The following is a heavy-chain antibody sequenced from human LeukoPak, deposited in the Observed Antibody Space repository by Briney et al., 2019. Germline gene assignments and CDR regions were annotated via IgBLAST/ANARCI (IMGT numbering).Heavy chain of an antibody. D-gene: IGHD3-16*01. Sequence: GGSLRLSCAASGFTFTKHAMNWLRQAPGKGLEWVSGINGSGVITFYADSVKGRFTISRDNSKDTLYLQMNNLRAEDTAIYYCAKDSRQGGDYFDSWGQGTLVTVSS. CDR1: GFTFTKHA. CDR3: AKDSRQGGDYFDS. CDR2: INGSGVIT. J-gene: IGHJ4*02. V-gene: IGHV3-23*01.